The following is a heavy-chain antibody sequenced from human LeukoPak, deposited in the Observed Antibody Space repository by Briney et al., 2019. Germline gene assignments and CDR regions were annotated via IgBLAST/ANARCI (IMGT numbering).Heavy chain of an antibody. CDR2: IYTSGRT. J-gene: IGHJ4*02. CDR1: GGSIRSHY. D-gene: IGHD1-26*01. Sequence: SGPTLVKPSETLSLTCTVSGGSIRSHYRSWIRQPPGKGLEGIGYIYTSGRTNYNPSLKSRVTISVDASKNQFSLKLSSVTAADTAVYYCARHEGGSYSLFDYWGEGTLVTVSS. CDR3: ARHEGGSYSLFDY. V-gene: IGHV4-4*09.